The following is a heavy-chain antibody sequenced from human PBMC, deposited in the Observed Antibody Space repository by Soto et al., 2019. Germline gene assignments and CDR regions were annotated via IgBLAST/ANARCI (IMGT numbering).Heavy chain of an antibody. CDR3: ARGGTAMVLFDY. CDR1: GGSISSGDYY. CDR2: IYYSGST. D-gene: IGHD5-18*01. Sequence: QVQLQESGPGLVKPSQTLSLTCTVSGGSISSGDYYWSWIRQPPGKGLEWIRYIYYSGSTYYNPSLTRRXSIXVXRSKNQFSLKLSSVTAADTAVYYCARGGTAMVLFDYWGQGTLVTVSS. V-gene: IGHV4-30-4*01. J-gene: IGHJ4*02.